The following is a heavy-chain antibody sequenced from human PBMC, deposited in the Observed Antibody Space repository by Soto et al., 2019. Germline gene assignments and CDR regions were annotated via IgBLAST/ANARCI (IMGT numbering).Heavy chain of an antibody. D-gene: IGHD2-15*01. Sequence: SVKVSCKASGGTFSSYAISWVRQAPGQGLEWMGGIIPIFGTANYAQKFQGRVTITADESTSTAYMELSSLRSEDTAVYYCARDKLIRTSLVVVAATRYGFDPWGQGTLVTVSS. CDR1: GGTFSSYA. CDR2: IIPIFGTA. V-gene: IGHV1-69*13. J-gene: IGHJ5*02. CDR3: ARDKLIRTSLVVVAATRYGFDP.